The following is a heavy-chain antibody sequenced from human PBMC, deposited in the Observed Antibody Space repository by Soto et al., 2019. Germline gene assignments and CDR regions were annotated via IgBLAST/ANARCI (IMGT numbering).Heavy chain of an antibody. V-gene: IGHV4-30-2*01. D-gene: IGHD4-17*01. CDR1: GGSISSGGYS. CDR2: IYHSGST. J-gene: IGHJ4*02. Sequence: QLQLQESGSGLVKPSQTLSLTCAVSGGSISSGGYSWSWIRQPPGKGLEWIGYIYHSGSTYYNPSLKSRVNISVARSKTRFSLKLSSVTAADTAVYYCARAMTTVTTIDYWGQGTLVTVSS. CDR3: ARAMTTVTTIDY.